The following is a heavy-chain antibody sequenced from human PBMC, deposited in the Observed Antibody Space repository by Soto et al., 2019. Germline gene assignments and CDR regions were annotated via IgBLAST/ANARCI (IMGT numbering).Heavy chain of an antibody. D-gene: IGHD2-2*01. CDR2: ISWNSGSI. Sequence: GGSLRLSCAASGFTFDDYAMHWVRQAPGKGLEWVSGISWNSGSIGYADSVKGRFTISRDNAKNSLYLQMNSLRAEDTALYYCAKAWGPAAMDAFDIWGQGTMVTASS. CDR1: GFTFDDYA. J-gene: IGHJ3*02. CDR3: AKAWGPAAMDAFDI. V-gene: IGHV3-9*01.